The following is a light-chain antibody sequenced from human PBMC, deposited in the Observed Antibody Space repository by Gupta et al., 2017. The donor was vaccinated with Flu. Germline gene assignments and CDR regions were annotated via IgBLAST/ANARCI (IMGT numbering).Light chain of an antibody. V-gene: IGKV3-20*01. CDR3: HQYGTSKT. J-gene: IGKJ1*01. CDR1: QSVSSNY. CDR2: GAS. Sequence: ENVLTQSPGTLSLSPGERATLSCRASQSVSSNYLAWYQQKPGQTPRLLIYGASSRATGIPDRFSGSGSGTDFTLTISRLEPEDSAVYYCHQYGTSKTFGQGTKVEIK.